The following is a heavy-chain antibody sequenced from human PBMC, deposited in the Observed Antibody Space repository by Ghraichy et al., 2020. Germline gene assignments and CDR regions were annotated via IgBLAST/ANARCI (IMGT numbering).Heavy chain of an antibody. CDR2: ISDKGGST. Sequence: GGSLRLSCVVSGFTFSSYPMTWVRQAPGKGLEWVSAISDKGGSTYYADSVKGRFTISRDNSKSTLYLQMNSLRAEDTAIYYCEKDRSPGGYEGKDGFDYWGQGTLVTVSS. D-gene: IGHD5-12*01. CDR1: GFTFSSYP. CDR3: EKDRSPGGYEGKDGFDY. V-gene: IGHV3-23*01. J-gene: IGHJ4*02.